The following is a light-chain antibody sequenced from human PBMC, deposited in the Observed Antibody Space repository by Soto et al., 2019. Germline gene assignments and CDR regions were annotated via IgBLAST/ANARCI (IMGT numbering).Light chain of an antibody. CDR1: QYFDSKF. V-gene: IGKV3-20*01. CDR3: QQYGSPPMYA. J-gene: IGKJ2*01. Sequence: EIVLTQSPGTLSLSAGERATLSCRASQYFDSKFFAWYQQKPGQAPRLLIYATSSRATGIPHRFSGSGSGTDFTITINRLKPADCVVSYCQQYGSPPMYAFGQGTKLEIK. CDR2: ATS.